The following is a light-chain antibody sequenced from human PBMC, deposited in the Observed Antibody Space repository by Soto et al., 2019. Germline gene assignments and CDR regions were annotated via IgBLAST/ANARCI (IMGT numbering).Light chain of an antibody. Sequence: IMLTQSPGTLSLTPGERATLSCRASQSVSYYLAWYQQKPGQAPRLLIYGVSARATGIPARFSGSGSGTEFTLTISSLQSEDFAVYCCQQYNNWPFTFGAGTKVDI. CDR2: GVS. J-gene: IGKJ3*01. CDR3: QQYNNWPFT. V-gene: IGKV3-15*01. CDR1: QSVSYY.